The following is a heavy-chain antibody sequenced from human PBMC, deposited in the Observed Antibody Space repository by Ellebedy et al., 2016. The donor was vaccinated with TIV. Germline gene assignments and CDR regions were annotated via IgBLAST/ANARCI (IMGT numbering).Heavy chain of an antibody. CDR1: GFTFSSYS. CDR3: ARGDDSGYYHFWSGSFDP. CDR2: ISSSSSYI. D-gene: IGHD3-3*01. Sequence: PGGSLRLSCAASGFTFSSYSMNRVPQAPRKGLEWVSSISSSSSYIYYADSVKGRFTISRDNAKNSLYLQMNSLRAEDTAVYYCARGDDSGYYHFWSGSFDPWGQGTLVTVSS. V-gene: IGHV3-21*01. J-gene: IGHJ5*02.